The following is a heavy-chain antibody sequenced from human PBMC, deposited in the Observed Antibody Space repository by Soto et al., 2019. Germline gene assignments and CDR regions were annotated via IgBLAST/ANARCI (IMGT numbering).Heavy chain of an antibody. Sequence: PSETLSLTCTVSGGSISSYYWSWIRQPPGKGLEWIGYIYYSGSTNYNPSLKSRVTISVDTSKNQFSLKLSSVTAADTAVYYCAGTDGYNSPFDYWGQGTLVTVSS. J-gene: IGHJ4*02. V-gene: IGHV4-59*01. CDR2: IYYSGST. D-gene: IGHD5-12*01. CDR1: GGSISSYY. CDR3: AGTDGYNSPFDY.